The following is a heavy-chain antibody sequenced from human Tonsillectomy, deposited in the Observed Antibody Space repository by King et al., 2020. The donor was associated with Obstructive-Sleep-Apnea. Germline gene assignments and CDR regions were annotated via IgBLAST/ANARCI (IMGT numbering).Heavy chain of an antibody. CDR1: GLTFGDYA. V-gene: IGHV3-49*03. Sequence: VQLVESGGGLVQPGRSLRLSCTPSGLTFGDYAMNWIRQAPGKGLEWVGFIRSKGYGGTTEYAASVKGRFTISRDDSKSIAYLQMNSLKTEDTAVYYCTRVRGSNFASDYWDQGTLVTVSS. CDR3: TRVRGSNFASDY. J-gene: IGHJ4*02. D-gene: IGHD1-26*01. CDR2: IRSKGYGGTT.